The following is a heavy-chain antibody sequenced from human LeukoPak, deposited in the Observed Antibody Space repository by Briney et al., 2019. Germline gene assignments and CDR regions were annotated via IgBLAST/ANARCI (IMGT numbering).Heavy chain of an antibody. CDR1: VGSISSYY. Sequence: PSETLSLTCTVSVGSISSYYWTWIRQPPGKGLEWIGYIYSTGSTNYNPSLKSRVTISVDTSKNQFSLNLGSVTAADTAVYYCARASSYTGHLGWWGQGTLVTVSS. CDR2: IYSTGST. J-gene: IGHJ4*02. CDR3: ARASSYTGHLGW. D-gene: IGHD2-2*01. V-gene: IGHV4-59*08.